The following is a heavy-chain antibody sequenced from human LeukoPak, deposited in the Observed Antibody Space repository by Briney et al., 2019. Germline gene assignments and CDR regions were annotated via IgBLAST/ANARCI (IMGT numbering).Heavy chain of an antibody. V-gene: IGHV4-34*01. J-gene: IGHJ4*02. CDR1: GGSFSGYY. CDR2: INHSGST. CDR3: ARKGPGFDY. D-gene: IGHD2-2*01. Sequence: SETLSLTCAVYGGSFSGYYWSWIRRPPGKGLEWIGEINHSGSTNYNPSLKSRVTISVDTSKNQFSLKLSSVTAADTAVYYCARKGPGFDYWGQGTLVTVSS.